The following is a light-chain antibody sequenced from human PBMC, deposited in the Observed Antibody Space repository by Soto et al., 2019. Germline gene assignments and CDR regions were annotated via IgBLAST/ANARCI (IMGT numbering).Light chain of an antibody. CDR2: GGS. J-gene: IGKJ2*01. Sequence: EIVLTQSPGTLPLSPGERATLSCRASESISINYIAWYQQKPGQAPRLLIYGGSNRASGIPDGFSGSGSWTDFTLTISRLEPEDFAVFFGHGEHYCVSSGDTFGQGTKLEI. V-gene: IGKV3-20*01. CDR1: ESISINY. CDR3: HGEHYCVSSGDT.